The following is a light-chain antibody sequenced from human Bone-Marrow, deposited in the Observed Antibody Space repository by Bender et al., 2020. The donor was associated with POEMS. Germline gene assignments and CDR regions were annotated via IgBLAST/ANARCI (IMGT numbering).Light chain of an antibody. CDR2: EDN. CDR3: YSTDSSATYRV. Sequence: SYELTQPPSVSVSPGQTARITCSGDALPTRYAYWYQQKSGQAPVLVIYEDNKRPSGIPERFSGSSSGTMATLTVSGAQVEDEADYYCYSTDSSATYRVFGGGTKLTVL. V-gene: IGLV3-10*01. J-gene: IGLJ3*02. CDR1: ALPTRY.